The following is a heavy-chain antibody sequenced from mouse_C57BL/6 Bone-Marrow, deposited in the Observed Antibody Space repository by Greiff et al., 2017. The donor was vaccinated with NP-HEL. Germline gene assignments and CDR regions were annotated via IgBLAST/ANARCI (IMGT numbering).Heavy chain of an antibody. CDR3: ARSSYYSNYVSGC. V-gene: IGHV1-39*01. CDR2: INPNYGTT. D-gene: IGHD2-5*01. Sequence: VQLQQSGAELVRPGASVTLSCKASGYTFTDYNMNWVKQSNGKSLEWIGVINPNYGTTSYNQKFKGKATLTVDQSSSTAYMQLNSLTSEDSAVDDCARSSYYSNYVSGCWGQGATLTVSS. CDR1: GYTFTDYN. J-gene: IGHJ2*01.